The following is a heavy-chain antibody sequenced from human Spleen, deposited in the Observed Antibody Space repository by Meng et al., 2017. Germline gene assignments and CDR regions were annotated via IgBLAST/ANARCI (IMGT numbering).Heavy chain of an antibody. D-gene: IGHD6-19*01. CDR1: GGSIRSSNW. CDR2: IYHLGST. Sequence: QVQLQGLGPGRVKPSGPRSLTCAVSGGSIRSSNWWSWVRQPPGKGLEWIGEIYHLGSTNYNPSLKSRVTISVDKSKTQFSLKVTSVTAADTAVYYCAVFSSGWGPFDCWGQGTLVTVSS. V-gene: IGHV4-4*02. CDR3: AVFSSGWGPFDC. J-gene: IGHJ4*01.